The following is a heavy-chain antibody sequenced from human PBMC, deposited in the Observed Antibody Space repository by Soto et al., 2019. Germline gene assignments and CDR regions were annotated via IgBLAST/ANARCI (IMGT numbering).Heavy chain of an antibody. CDR3: AKDLGASSSWFFFNS. CDR1: VFTFTTDA. V-gene: IGHV3-23*01. Sequence: PGGVLRLSCAASVFTFTTDAMSWVRQAPGKGLEWVSGTSASGSSTYYAGSVKGRFTISRDNSKNTLYLQMNSLRADDTAVYYCAKDLGASSSWFFFNSWGQGTLVTVSS. CDR2: TSASGSST. D-gene: IGHD6-13*01. J-gene: IGHJ4*02.